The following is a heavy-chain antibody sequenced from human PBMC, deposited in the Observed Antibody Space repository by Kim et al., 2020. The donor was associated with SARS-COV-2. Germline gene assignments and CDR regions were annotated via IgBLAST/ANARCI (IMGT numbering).Heavy chain of an antibody. CDR2: IYYSGAT. D-gene: IGHD2-15*01. V-gene: IGHV4-39*07. J-gene: IGHJ4*02. Sequence: SETLSLTCTVSGGSISSSSYYWGWLRQPPGKGLEWIGSIYYSGATYYNPSLKSRVTISIDTSKNQFSLKLSSVTAADTAVYYCARGWSLGYCSGDSCYGYWGQGTLVTVSS. CDR1: GGSISSSSYY. CDR3: ARGWSLGYCSGDSCYGY.